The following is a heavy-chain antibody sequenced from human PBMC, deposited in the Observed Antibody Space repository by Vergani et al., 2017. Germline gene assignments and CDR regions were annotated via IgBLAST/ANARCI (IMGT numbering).Heavy chain of an antibody. J-gene: IGHJ4*02. V-gene: IGHV3-30*02. CDR1: GFTFRNYG. CDR2: IRYDGSNT. Sequence: QVQLVESGGGVVQPGGSLRLSCGASGFTFRNYGMHWVRQAPGKGLEWVTFIRYDGSNTYYADSVKGRFTISRDNSKNTLFLQMNSLRPEYTAVYYCARDTVTGSRYFDYWGQGTLVTVSS. D-gene: IGHD6-19*01. CDR3: ARDTVTGSRYFDY.